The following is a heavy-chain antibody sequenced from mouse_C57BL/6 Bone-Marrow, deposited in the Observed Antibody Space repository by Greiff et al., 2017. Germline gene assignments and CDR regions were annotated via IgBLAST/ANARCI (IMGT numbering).Heavy chain of an antibody. CDR3: ARGGGPDY. V-gene: IGHV1-59*01. Sequence: QVQLQQSGAELVRPGTSVKLSCKASGYTFTSYWLHRVKQRPGQGLEWIGVIDPSDSYTNYNQKFTGKATLTVDTSSSTDYMQRSSRTSEDSAVYYGARGGGPDYGGQGTTLTVSS. CDR2: IDPSDSYT. CDR1: GYTFTSYW. J-gene: IGHJ2*01.